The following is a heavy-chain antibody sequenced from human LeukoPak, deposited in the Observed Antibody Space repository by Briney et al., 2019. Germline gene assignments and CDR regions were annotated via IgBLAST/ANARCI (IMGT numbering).Heavy chain of an antibody. CDR2: ISSSGVDT. Sequence: GGSLRLSCTTSGFTFNSYAMSWVRQAPGKGLEWVSHISSSGVDTSYADSVKGRFTISRDNSKNSLYLQMNSLRAEDTAVYYCAKRGEVLRNYWFYGMDVWGQGTTVTVS. CDR3: AKRGEVLRNYWFYGMDV. J-gene: IGHJ6*02. CDR1: GFTFNSYA. V-gene: IGHV3-23*01. D-gene: IGHD3-9*01.